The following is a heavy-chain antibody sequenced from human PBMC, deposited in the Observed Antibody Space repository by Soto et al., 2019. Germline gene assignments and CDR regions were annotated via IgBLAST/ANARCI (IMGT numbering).Heavy chain of an antibody. J-gene: IGHJ6*02. CDR1: GGTFSTYA. CDR2: IIPIFRTT. D-gene: IGHD2-15*01. CDR3: VRDIPSGYCAGGSCYYYHGMDV. V-gene: IGHV1-69*01. Sequence: QMQLVQSGAEVKKPGSSVKVSCKASGGTFSTYAISWVRQAPGQGLEWMGGIIPIFRTTNYSQRFQGRVTITADESTSTAYMELSSLTSEDTAMYYCVRDIPSGYCAGGSCYYYHGMDVWGQVTTVTVSS.